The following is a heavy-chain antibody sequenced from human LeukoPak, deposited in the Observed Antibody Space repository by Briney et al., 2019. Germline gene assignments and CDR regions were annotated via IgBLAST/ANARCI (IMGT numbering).Heavy chain of an antibody. J-gene: IGHJ4*02. CDR2: INPNSGGT. CDR3: ASHPAAAVPVFDY. CDR1: GYTFTGYY. Sequence: ASVKVSCKASGYTFTGYYMHWVRQAPGQGLEWMGWINPNSGGTNYAQKFQGRVTMTRDTSISTAYMELSRLRSDDTAVYYCASHPAAAVPVFDYWGQGTLVTVSS. D-gene: IGHD2-2*01. V-gene: IGHV1-2*02.